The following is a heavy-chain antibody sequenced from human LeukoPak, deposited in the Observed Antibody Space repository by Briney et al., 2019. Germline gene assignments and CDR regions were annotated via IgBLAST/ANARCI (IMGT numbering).Heavy chain of an antibody. CDR1: GYTFTSYG. J-gene: IGHJ4*02. Sequence: ASVKVSCKASGYTFTSYGISWVRQAPGQGLEWMGWISAYNGNTNYAQELRGRVTMTTDTSTSTAYMELRSLRSDDTAVYYCARVEGGYNWNYAADYWGQGTLVTVSS. CDR3: ARVEGGYNWNYAADY. V-gene: IGHV1-18*01. D-gene: IGHD1-7*01. CDR2: ISAYNGNT.